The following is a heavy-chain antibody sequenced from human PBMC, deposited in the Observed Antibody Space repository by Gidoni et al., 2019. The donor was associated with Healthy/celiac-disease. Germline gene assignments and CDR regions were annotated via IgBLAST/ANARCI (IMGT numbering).Heavy chain of an antibody. V-gene: IGHV3-21*01. J-gene: IGHJ2*01. CDR3: ARGGVAEYFDL. CDR2: ISSSSSYI. D-gene: IGHD3-16*01. Sequence: EVQLVESGGGLVKHGGSLRRSGAAAGFTFSSYSMNWVRPAPGKGLEWVSSISSSSSYIYYADSVKGRFTISRDNAKNSLYLQMNSLRAEDTAVYYCARGGVAEYFDLWGRGTLVTVSS. CDR1: GFTFSSYS.